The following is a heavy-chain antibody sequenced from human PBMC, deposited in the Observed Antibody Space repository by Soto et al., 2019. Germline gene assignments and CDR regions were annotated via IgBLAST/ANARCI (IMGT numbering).Heavy chain of an antibody. Sequence: ASVKVSCKASGYTFTSYGISWVRQAPGQGLEWMGWISAYNGNTNYAQKLQGRVTMTTDTSTSTAYMELRSLRSDDTAVYYCARERYSYGYNYGMDVWGQGTTVTVSS. CDR1: GYTFTSYG. CDR2: ISAYNGNT. J-gene: IGHJ6*02. V-gene: IGHV1-18*01. CDR3: ARERYSYGYNYGMDV. D-gene: IGHD5-18*01.